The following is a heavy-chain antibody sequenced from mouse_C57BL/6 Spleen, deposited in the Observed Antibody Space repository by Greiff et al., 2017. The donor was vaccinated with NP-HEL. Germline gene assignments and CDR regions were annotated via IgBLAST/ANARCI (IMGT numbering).Heavy chain of an antibody. Sequence: EVQLVESGGGLVKPGGSLKLSCAASGFTFSSYTMSWVRQTPEKRLEWVATISGGGGNTYYPDSVKGRFTISRDNAKNTLYLQMSSLRSEDTALYYCARQLPTFDYWGQGTTLTVSS. CDR1: GFTFSSYT. D-gene: IGHD5-5*01. V-gene: IGHV5-9*01. J-gene: IGHJ2*01. CDR2: ISGGGGNT. CDR3: ARQLPTFDY.